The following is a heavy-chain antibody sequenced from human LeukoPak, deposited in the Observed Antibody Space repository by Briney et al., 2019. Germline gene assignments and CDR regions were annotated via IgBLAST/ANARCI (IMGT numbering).Heavy chain of an antibody. CDR2: IIPIFGTA. CDR1: GGTFSSYA. CDR3: ARDSRLGATGPSFYFDY. Sequence: SVKVSCKASGGTFSSYAISWVRQAPGQGLEWMGGIIPIFGTANYAQKFQGRVTITTDESTSTAYMELSSLRSEDTAVYYCARDSRLGATGPSFYFDYWGQGTLVTVSS. J-gene: IGHJ4*02. V-gene: IGHV1-69*05. D-gene: IGHD1-26*01.